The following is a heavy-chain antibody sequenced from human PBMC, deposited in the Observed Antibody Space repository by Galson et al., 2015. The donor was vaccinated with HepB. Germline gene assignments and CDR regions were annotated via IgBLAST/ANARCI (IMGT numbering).Heavy chain of an antibody. Sequence: LSLTCTVSGGSISSGDFRWSWIRQPPGKGLEWIGYIYYSGSAHYNSSLKSRLTISVDTSKNHFSLKLTSVTAADTAVYYCARGNEFWSGSGYYGLDVWGQGTTVTVSS. CDR1: GGSISSGDFR. D-gene: IGHD3-3*01. J-gene: IGHJ6*02. CDR3: ARGNEFWSGSGYYGLDV. V-gene: IGHV4-30-4*01. CDR2: IYYSGSA.